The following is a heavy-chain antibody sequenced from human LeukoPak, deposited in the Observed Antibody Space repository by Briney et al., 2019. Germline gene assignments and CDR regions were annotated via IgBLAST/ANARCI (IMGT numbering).Heavy chain of an antibody. Sequence: GGSLRLSCAASGFTFSGYGMHWVRQAPGKGLEWVAVISYDGSDKHYADSAKGRFTISRDNSKNTLYLQMNSLRAEDTAIYYCAKDPGGYYYYFDYWGQGTLVTVSS. J-gene: IGHJ4*02. CDR1: GFTFSGYG. V-gene: IGHV3-30*18. CDR3: AKDPGGYYYYFDY. D-gene: IGHD3-3*01. CDR2: ISYDGSDK.